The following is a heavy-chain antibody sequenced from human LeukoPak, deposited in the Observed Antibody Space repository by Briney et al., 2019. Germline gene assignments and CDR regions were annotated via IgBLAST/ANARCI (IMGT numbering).Heavy chain of an antibody. CDR3: AKRYSGYDPWAVAEGDDAFDI. CDR2: ISAYNGNT. D-gene: IGHD5-12*01. J-gene: IGHJ3*02. CDR1: GSTFTSYG. V-gene: IGHV1-18*01. Sequence: GASVKVSCKASGSTFTSYGISWVRQAPGQGLEWMGWISAYNGNTNYAQKLQGRVTMTTDPSTSTAYMELRSLRSDDTAVYYCAKRYSGYDPWAVAEGDDAFDIWGQGTMVTVSS.